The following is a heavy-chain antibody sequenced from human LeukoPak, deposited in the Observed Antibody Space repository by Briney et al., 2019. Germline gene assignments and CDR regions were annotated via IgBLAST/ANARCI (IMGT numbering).Heavy chain of an antibody. Sequence: ASVNVSCKASGYTFTDYYMHWVRQAPGQGLEWMGWINPNSGGTNYAQKFQGRVTMTRDTSINTAYMELSRLRSDDTAVYYCATAGGTEPVDYWGQGTLVTVSS. J-gene: IGHJ4*02. V-gene: IGHV1-2*02. CDR3: ATAGGTEPVDY. D-gene: IGHD1-7*01. CDR2: INPNSGGT. CDR1: GYTFTDYY.